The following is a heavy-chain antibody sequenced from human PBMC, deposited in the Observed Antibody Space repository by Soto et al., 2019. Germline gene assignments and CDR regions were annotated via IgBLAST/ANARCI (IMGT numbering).Heavy chain of an antibody. CDR3: ARTPVTDILTGYYFVEAGDYFDY. J-gene: IGHJ4*02. CDR2: IYYSGST. V-gene: IGHV4-30-4*01. CDR1: GGSISSGDYY. Sequence: SETLSLTCTVSGGSISSGDYYWSWIRQPPGKGLEWIGYIYYSGSTYYNPSLKSRVTISVDTSKNQFSLKLSSVTAADTAVYYCARTPVTDILTGYYFVEAGDYFDYWGQGTLVTVSS. D-gene: IGHD3-9*01.